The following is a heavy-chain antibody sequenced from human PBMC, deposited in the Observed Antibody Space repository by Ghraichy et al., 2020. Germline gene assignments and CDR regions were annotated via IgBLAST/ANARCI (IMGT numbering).Heavy chain of an antibody. CDR1: GFTFSSYS. Sequence: GESLNISCAASGFTFSSYSMNWVRQAPGKGLEWVSYISSSSSTIYYADSVKGRFTISRDNAKNSLYLQMNSLRDEDTAVYYCAREPMVVTAIRHYYYYYGMDVWGQGTTVTVSS. CDR2: ISSSSSTI. D-gene: IGHD2-21*02. J-gene: IGHJ6*02. V-gene: IGHV3-48*02. CDR3: AREPMVVTAIRHYYYYYGMDV.